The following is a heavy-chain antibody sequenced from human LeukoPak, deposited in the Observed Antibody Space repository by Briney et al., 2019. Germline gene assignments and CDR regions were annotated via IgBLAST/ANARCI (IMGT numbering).Heavy chain of an antibody. V-gene: IGHV1-46*01. CDR2: INPSGGST. CDR1: GYTFTSYC. CDR3: ARDYDILTGYGPSYYYYMDV. D-gene: IGHD3-9*01. Sequence: ASVKVSCKASGYTFTSYCMHWVRQAPGQGLEWMGIINPSGGSTSYAQKFQGRVTMTRDMSTSTVYMELSSLRSEDTAVYYCARDYDILTGYGPSYYYYMDVWGKGTTVTVSS. J-gene: IGHJ6*03.